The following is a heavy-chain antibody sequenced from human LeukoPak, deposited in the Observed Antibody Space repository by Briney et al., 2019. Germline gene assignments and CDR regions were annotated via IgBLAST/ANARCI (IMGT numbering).Heavy chain of an antibody. CDR3: ARETSGYDYDY. V-gene: IGHV4-59*01. J-gene: IGHJ4*02. D-gene: IGHD5-12*01. Sequence: NPSETLSLTCTVSGGSISSYYWSWIRQPPGKGLEWIGYIYYSGSTNYNPSLKSRVTISVDTSKNQFSLKLSSVTAADTAVYYCARETSGYDYDYWGQGTLVTVSS. CDR2: IYYSGST. CDR1: GGSISSYY.